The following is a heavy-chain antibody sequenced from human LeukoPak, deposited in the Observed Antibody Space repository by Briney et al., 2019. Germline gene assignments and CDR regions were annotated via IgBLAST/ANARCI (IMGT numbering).Heavy chain of an antibody. CDR3: ARPRLHHNGGDAFDI. CDR2: IYYSGST. CDR1: GGSISSSSYY. D-gene: IGHD3-16*01. Sequence: SETLSLTCTVSGGSISSSSYYWGWIRQPPGKGLEWIGSIYYSGSTYYNPSLKSRVTISVDTSKNQFSLKLSSVTAADTAVYYCARPRLHHNGGDAFDIWGQGTMVTVSS. J-gene: IGHJ3*02. V-gene: IGHV4-39*01.